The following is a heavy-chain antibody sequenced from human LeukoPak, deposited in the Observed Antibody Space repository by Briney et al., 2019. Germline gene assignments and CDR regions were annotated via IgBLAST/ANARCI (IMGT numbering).Heavy chain of an antibody. CDR3: ARVKAGYYYYMDV. D-gene: IGHD3-10*01. J-gene: IGHJ6*03. Sequence: GGSLRLSCAASGFTVSSNYMSWVRQARGKGLEWVSVIYSGGSTYYADSVKGRFTISRDNSKNTLYLQMNSLRAEDTAVYYCARVKAGYYYYMDVWGKGTTVTVSS. CDR1: GFTVSSNY. CDR2: IYSGGST. V-gene: IGHV3-53*01.